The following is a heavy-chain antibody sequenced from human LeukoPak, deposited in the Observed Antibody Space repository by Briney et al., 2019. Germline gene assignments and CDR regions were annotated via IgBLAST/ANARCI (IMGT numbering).Heavy chain of an antibody. Sequence: SETLSLTCTVSGGSVSSGSYYLSWIRQPPGKGLEYIGYIHYRGSTNYNPSLKSRVTISVDTSRNQFSLKLSSVTAADAAVYYCARPPTLDIWGQGTMVTVSS. V-gene: IGHV4-61*01. J-gene: IGHJ3*02. CDR2: IHYRGST. CDR1: GGSVSSGSYY. CDR3: ARPPTLDI. D-gene: IGHD1-1*01.